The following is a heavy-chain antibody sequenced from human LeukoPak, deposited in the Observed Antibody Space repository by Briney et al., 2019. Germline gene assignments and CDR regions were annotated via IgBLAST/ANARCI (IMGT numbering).Heavy chain of an antibody. J-gene: IGHJ4*02. CDR3: AKDLASIVGATGFSN. V-gene: IGHV3-23*01. Sequence: GGSLRLSCAASGFTFSSYAMSWVRQAPGKGLEWVSAISAGGGSTYYAGSVKGRFTISRDNSKNTLYLQMNILRAEDTAVYYCAKDLASIVGATGFSNWGQGTLVTVSS. D-gene: IGHD1-26*01. CDR1: GFTFSSYA. CDR2: ISAGGGST.